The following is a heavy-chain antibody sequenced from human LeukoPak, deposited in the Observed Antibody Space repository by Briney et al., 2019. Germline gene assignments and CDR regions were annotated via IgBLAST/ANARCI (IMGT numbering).Heavy chain of an antibody. Sequence: GRSLRLSCAASGFTFSSYAMSWVRQAPGKGLEWVSSISGSGENTYYTDSVKGRFTISRGNFKSTLYLQMNSLRAEDTAVYYCGKDRPNYYHSSGHYYRQNGDYWGQGTLVTVSS. D-gene: IGHD3-22*01. J-gene: IGHJ4*02. CDR2: ISGSGENT. CDR1: GFTFSSYA. CDR3: GKDRPNYYHSSGHYYRQNGDY. V-gene: IGHV3-23*01.